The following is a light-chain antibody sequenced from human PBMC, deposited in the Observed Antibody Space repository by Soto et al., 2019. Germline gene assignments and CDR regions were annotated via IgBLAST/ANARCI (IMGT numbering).Light chain of an antibody. CDR2: GAS. Sequence: EIVLTQSPGTLSLSPGERATLSCRASQSVSSTYLAWYQQKPDQAPRLLIYGASSRATGIPDRFSGSGSGTDFTLTISRLEPEDFVVYYCQQYGSSLTWTFGQGTKVEIK. V-gene: IGKV3-20*01. CDR1: QSVSSTY. CDR3: QQYGSSLTWT. J-gene: IGKJ1*01.